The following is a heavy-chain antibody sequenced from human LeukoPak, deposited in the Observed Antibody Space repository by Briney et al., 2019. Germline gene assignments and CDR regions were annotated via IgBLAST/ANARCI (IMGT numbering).Heavy chain of an antibody. D-gene: IGHD6-6*01. J-gene: IGHJ4*02. V-gene: IGHV3-21*01. CDR3: AKVSSSERYYFDY. CDR2: ISSSSSYI. CDR1: GFTFSSYS. Sequence: GGSLRLSCAASGFTFSSYSMNWVRQAPGKGLEWVASISSSSSYIYYADSVKGRFTISRDNSKNTLYLQMDSLRAEDTAVYYCAKVSSSERYYFDYWGQGTLVTVSS.